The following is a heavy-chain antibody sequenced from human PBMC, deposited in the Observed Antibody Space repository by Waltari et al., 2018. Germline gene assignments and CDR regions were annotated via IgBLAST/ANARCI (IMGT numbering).Heavy chain of an antibody. Sequence: EVQLVESGGGLVQPGGSLRLSCAASGFTFSSYWMHWVRQAPGKGLVWVSRINTDGSSTSYADSVKGRFTSSRDNAKNTLYLQMNSLRAEDTAVYYCARAHSSSWYGGLHFDYWGQGTLVTVSS. D-gene: IGHD6-13*01. CDR1: GFTFSSYW. J-gene: IGHJ4*02. V-gene: IGHV3-74*01. CDR2: INTDGSST. CDR3: ARAHSSSWYGGLHFDY.